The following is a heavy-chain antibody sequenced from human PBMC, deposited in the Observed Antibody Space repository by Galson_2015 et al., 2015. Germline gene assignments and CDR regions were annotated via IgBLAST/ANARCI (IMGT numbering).Heavy chain of an antibody. CDR3: ASLRGADPLGFDY. J-gene: IGHJ4*02. V-gene: IGHV5-51*01. CDR1: GYNFATNW. D-gene: IGHD3-16*01. CDR2: IYPDDSDA. Sequence: QSGAEVKKPGESLQISCTGSGYNFATNWIGWVRQMPGKGLEWMGIIYPDDSDARYSPSFQGQVTISADRSISAAYLQWSSLKASDTAMYYCASLRGADPLGFDYWGQGTLVTVSS.